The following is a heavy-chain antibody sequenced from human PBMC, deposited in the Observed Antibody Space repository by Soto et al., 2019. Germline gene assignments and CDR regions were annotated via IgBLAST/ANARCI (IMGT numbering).Heavy chain of an antibody. CDR2: INPSGGGT. V-gene: IGHV1-46*01. Sequence: ASVKVSCKASGYTFTSYYMHWVRQAPGQGLEWMGLINPSGGGTSYAQKFQGRVTMTRDTSTSTVYMELSSLRSEDTAVYYCARGLNYYDSSGKNWFDPWGQGTLVTVSS. D-gene: IGHD3-22*01. J-gene: IGHJ5*02. CDR3: ARGLNYYDSSGKNWFDP. CDR1: GYTFTSYY.